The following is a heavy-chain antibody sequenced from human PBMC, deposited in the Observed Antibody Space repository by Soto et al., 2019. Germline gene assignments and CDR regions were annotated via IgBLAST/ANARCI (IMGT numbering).Heavy chain of an antibody. J-gene: IGHJ4*02. V-gene: IGHV1-18*01. CDR1: GYTFTSYG. D-gene: IGHD5-12*01. CDR3: ARDPPVDIVATIPDY. Sequence: ASVKVSCKASGYTFTSYGISWVRQAPGQGLEWMGWISAYNGNTNYAQKLQGRVTMTTDTSTSTAYMELRSLRSDDTAVYYCARDPPVDIVATIPDYWGQGTLVTVSS. CDR2: ISAYNGNT.